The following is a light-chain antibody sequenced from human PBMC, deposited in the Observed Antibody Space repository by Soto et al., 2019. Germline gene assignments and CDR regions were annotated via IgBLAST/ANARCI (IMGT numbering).Light chain of an antibody. CDR2: EGT. V-gene: IGLV2-23*01. Sequence: QSALTQPASVSGSPGQSITISCTGTSSDVVNDLLVSWYQQQPGKAPKLMIYEGTKRPAGVSDRFSGSKSGNTASLTISGLQAEDEADYYCAALDDTLNGWVFGGGTKVTVL. J-gene: IGLJ3*02. CDR1: SSDVVNDLL. CDR3: AALDDTLNGWV.